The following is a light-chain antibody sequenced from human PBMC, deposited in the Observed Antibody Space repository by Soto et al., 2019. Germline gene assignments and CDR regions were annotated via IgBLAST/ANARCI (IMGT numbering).Light chain of an antibody. CDR2: KAS. J-gene: IGKJ1*01. CDR1: QTISSW. V-gene: IGKV1-5*03. Sequence: DIQMTQSPSSLSASVGDRVTITCRASQTISSWLAWYQQKPGKAPNLLIYKASSSGGGVPSRFSGSGSGTEFTLTISSLQPDDSATYYCQHYHSFPWTFGQGTKVDIK. CDR3: QHYHSFPWT.